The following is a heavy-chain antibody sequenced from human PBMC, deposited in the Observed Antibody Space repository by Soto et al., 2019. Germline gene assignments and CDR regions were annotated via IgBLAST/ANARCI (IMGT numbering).Heavy chain of an antibody. V-gene: IGHV1-8*01. CDR3: ARVMKGYGDSGEAFDI. CDR2: MNPNSGNT. Sequence: QVQLVQSGAEVKKPGASVKVSCKASGYTFTSYDINWVRQATGQGLEWMGWMNPNSGNTGYAQKFQGRVTMTRNTSISTADRGLGSLRSEDTAVYYCARVMKGYGDSGEAFDIWGQGTMVTVSS. J-gene: IGHJ3*02. D-gene: IGHD4-17*01. CDR1: GYTFTSYD.